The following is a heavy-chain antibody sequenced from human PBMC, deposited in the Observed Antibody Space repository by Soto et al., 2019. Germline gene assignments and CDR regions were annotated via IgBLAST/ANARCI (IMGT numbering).Heavy chain of an antibody. CDR1: GGSFSGYY. CDR2: INHSGST. V-gene: IGHV4-34*01. D-gene: IGHD1-26*01. Sequence: SETLSLTCAVYGGSFSGYYWSWIRQPPGKGLEWIGEINHSGSTNYNPSLKSRVTISVDTSKNQFSLKLSSVTAADTAVYYCARVGLGATGWFDPWGQGTLVTVSS. J-gene: IGHJ5*02. CDR3: ARVGLGATGWFDP.